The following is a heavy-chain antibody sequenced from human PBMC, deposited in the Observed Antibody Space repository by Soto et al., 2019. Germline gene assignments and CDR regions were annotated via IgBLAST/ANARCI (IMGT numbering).Heavy chain of an antibody. V-gene: IGHV3-21*01. J-gene: IGHJ6*02. CDR3: ARELGESAYNYYGMDV. CDR1: GFIFRTSS. Sequence: EVQLVESGGGLVKTGGSLRLSCAASGFIFRTSSMNWVRQAPGKGLEWVSSITGSSSYIFYADSVKGRFTISRGNANNSLFLQMASLGDDDTAVYYCARELGESAYNYYGMDVWGQGTTVTGS. CDR2: ITGSSSYI. D-gene: IGHD3-16*01.